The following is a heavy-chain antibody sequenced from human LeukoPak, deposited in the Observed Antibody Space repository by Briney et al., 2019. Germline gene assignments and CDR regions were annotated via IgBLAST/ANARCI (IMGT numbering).Heavy chain of an antibody. J-gene: IGHJ4*02. V-gene: IGHV1-24*01. D-gene: IGHD6-6*01. CDR2: FDPEDGET. CDR3: ATVLSSSTTFDY. CDR1: GYTLTELS. Sequence: ASVKVSCKVSGYTLTELSMHWVRQAPGKGLEWMGGFDPEDGETIYAQKFQGRVTMTEDTSTDTAYMELSSLRSEDTAVYYCATVLSSSTTFDYWGQGTLVTVSS.